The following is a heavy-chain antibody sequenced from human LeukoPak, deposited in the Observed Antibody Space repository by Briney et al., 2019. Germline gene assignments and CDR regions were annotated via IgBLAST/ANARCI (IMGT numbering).Heavy chain of an antibody. J-gene: IGHJ6*02. D-gene: IGHD2-8*01. CDR2: MNPNSGNT. CDR1: GYTFTIYD. CDR3: ARLPHIVLMVYAEILDYYYGMDV. V-gene: IGHV1-8*01. Sequence: ASVTVSFTASGYTFTIYDINWVRQAPGQGLEWMGWMNPNSGNTGYAQKFQGRVTMTRNTSISTAYMELSSLRSEDTAVYYCARLPHIVLMVYAEILDYYYGMDVWGQGTTVTVSS.